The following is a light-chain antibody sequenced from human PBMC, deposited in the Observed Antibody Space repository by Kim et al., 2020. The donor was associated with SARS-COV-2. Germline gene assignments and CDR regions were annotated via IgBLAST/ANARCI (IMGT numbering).Light chain of an antibody. Sequence: SYELTQPPSVSVSPGQTDSITRSGDKLGDKYACWYQQKPGQSPVLVIYQDSKRPSGIPERFSGSNSGNTATLTISGTQAIVEADYYCQAWDSSPVVFGGG. J-gene: IGLJ2*01. CDR2: QDS. CDR3: QAWDSSPVV. V-gene: IGLV3-1*01. CDR1: KLGDKY.